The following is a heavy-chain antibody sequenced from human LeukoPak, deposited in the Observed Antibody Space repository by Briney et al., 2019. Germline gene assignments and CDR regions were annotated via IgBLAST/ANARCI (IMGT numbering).Heavy chain of an antibody. CDR2: IYSGGTT. CDR3: ARVGDHFHWNLDL. D-gene: IGHD3-3*02. CDR1: GFTASTYY. J-gene: IGHJ2*01. Sequence: GGSLRLSCAASGFTASTYYMNWVRQAPGKGLEWVSIIYSGGTTYYADSVKGRFTISRDTSKNTLSLQMNRLRAEDTAVYFCARVGDHFHWNLDLWGRGTLVTVSS. V-gene: IGHV3-53*01.